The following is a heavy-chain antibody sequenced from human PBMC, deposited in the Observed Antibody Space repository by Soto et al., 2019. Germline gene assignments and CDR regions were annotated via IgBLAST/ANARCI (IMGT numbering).Heavy chain of an antibody. J-gene: IGHJ6*02. CDR3: ARSWYRRIIGYYYGMDV. CDR1: GESLSGYS. CDR2: INHSGST. D-gene: IGHD6-13*01. Sequence: AETLSLTCAVSGESLSGYSLSSVRPPPGKGVEWIGEINHSGSTNYNPSLKSRVTISVDTSKNQFSLKLSSVTAADTAVYYCARSWYRRIIGYYYGMDVWGQGTTVTVSS. V-gene: IGHV4-34*01.